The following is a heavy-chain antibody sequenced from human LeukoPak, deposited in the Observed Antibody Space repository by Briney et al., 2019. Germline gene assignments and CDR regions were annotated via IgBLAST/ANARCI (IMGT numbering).Heavy chain of an antibody. D-gene: IGHD5-24*01. Sequence: SETLSLTCTVSGGSISSYYWSWIRQPPGKGLEWIGYIYYSGSTNYNPSLKSRVTISVDTSKNQFSLKLSSVTAADTAVYYCARHLIVEMATTDAFDIWGQGTMVTVSS. CDR3: ARHLIVEMATTDAFDI. V-gene: IGHV4-59*08. J-gene: IGHJ3*02. CDR2: IYYSGST. CDR1: GGSISSYY.